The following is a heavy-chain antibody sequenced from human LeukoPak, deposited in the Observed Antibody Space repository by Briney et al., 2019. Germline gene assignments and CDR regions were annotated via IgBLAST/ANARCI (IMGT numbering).Heavy chain of an antibody. CDR2: ISSSSSYI. V-gene: IGHV3-21*01. J-gene: IGHJ4*02. CDR1: GFTFSSYS. Sequence: GGSPRLSCAASGFTFSSYSMNWVRQAPGKGLEWVSSISSSSSYIYYADSVKGRFTISRDNAKNSLYLQMNSLRAEDTAVYYCTSDFWSGYSFDYWGQGTLVTVSS. D-gene: IGHD3-3*01. CDR3: TSDFWSGYSFDY.